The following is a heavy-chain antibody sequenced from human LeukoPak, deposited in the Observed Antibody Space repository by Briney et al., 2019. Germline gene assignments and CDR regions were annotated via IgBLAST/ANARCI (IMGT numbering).Heavy chain of an antibody. CDR3: TRGDCSGGSCYFRFWFDP. CDR1: GFTFGDYA. CDR2: IRSKAYGGTT. Sequence: PGRSLRLSCTASGFTFGDYAMSWVRQAPGKGLEGVGFIRSKAYGGTTEYAASVKGRFTISRDDSKSIAYLQMNSLKTEDTAVYYCTRGDCSGGSCYFRFWFDPWGQGTLVTVSS. D-gene: IGHD2-15*01. V-gene: IGHV3-49*04. J-gene: IGHJ5*02.